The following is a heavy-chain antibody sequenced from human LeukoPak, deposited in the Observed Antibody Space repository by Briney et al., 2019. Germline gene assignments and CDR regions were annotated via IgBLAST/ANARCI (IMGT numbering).Heavy chain of an antibody. CDR2: ISSSSSYI. CDR3: ARGQQPGAFDI. CDR1: GFTFSSYS. V-gene: IGHV3-21*05. J-gene: IGHJ3*02. D-gene: IGHD6-13*01. Sequence: GGSLRLSCAASGFTFSSYSMNWVRQAPGKGLEWVSYISSSSSYIYYADSVKGRFTISRDNAKNSLYLQMNSLRAEDTAVYYCARGQQPGAFDIWGQGTMVTVSS.